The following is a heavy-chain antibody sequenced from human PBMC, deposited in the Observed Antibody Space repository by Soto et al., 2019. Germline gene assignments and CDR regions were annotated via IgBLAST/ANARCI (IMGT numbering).Heavy chain of an antibody. CDR3: AKGAEVICSSTSCLYYFDY. Sequence: EVQVLESGGGLVQPGGSLRLSCVASGFTFSRYAMNWVRQAPGKGLEWVSTISDSGSTYYTDSVKGRFTISRDNSKNTLYRQMHNLRAEDTAVYYCAKGAEVICSSTSCLYYFDYWGQGTLVTVSS. CDR1: GFTFSRYA. J-gene: IGHJ4*02. V-gene: IGHV3-23*01. D-gene: IGHD2-2*01. CDR2: ISDSGST.